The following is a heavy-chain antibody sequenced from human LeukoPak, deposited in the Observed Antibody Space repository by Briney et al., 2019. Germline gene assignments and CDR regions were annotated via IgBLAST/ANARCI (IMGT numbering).Heavy chain of an antibody. CDR1: GFTLRNHG. D-gene: IGHD3-22*01. V-gene: IGHV4-34*01. J-gene: IGHJ4*02. CDR3: ARGQVTDRDYYDSSGIFDY. Sequence: GSLRLSCAASGFTLRNHGMSWVRQAPGKGLEWIGEINHSGSTNYNPSLKSRVTISVDTSKNQFSLKLSSVTAADTAVYYCARGQVTDRDYYDSSGIFDYWGQGTLVTVSS. CDR2: INHSGST.